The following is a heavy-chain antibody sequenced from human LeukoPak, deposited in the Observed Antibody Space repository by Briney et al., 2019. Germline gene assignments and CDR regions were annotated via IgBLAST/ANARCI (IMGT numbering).Heavy chain of an antibody. Sequence: PSETLPLTCTVSGGSISSYYWSWIRQPPGKGLEWIGYIYYSGSTNYNPSLKSRVTISVDTSKNQFSLKLSSVTAADTAVYYCASLYSSSWYDAFDIWGQGTMVTVSS. CDR1: GGSISSYY. D-gene: IGHD6-13*01. CDR3: ASLYSSSWYDAFDI. J-gene: IGHJ3*02. CDR2: IYYSGST. V-gene: IGHV4-59*01.